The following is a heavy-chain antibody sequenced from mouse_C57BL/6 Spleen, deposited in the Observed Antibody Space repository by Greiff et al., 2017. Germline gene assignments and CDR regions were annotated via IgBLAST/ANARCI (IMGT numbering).Heavy chain of an antibody. Sequence: VQLQQPGAELVRPGTSVKLSCKASGYTFTSYWMHWVKQRPGQGLEWIGVIDPSDSYTIYNQKFKGKATLTVDTSSSPAYMQLSSLTSEYSAVYYCARGSLHRGFAYWGQGTLVTVSA. V-gene: IGHV1-59*01. J-gene: IGHJ3*01. CDR2: IDPSDSYT. CDR1: GYTFTSYW. D-gene: IGHD2-14*01. CDR3: ARGSLHRGFAY.